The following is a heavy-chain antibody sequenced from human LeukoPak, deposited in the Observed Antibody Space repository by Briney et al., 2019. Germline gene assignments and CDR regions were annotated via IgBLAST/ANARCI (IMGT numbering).Heavy chain of an antibody. D-gene: IGHD4-17*01. CDR1: GYTFTSND. CDR3: ARGEDYGDYSFDY. Sequence: GASVKVSCKASGYTFTSNDINWVRQATGQGLEWMGWINPNSGGTNYAQKFQGRVTMTRDTSISTAYLELSRLRSDDTAVYYCARGEDYGDYSFDYWGQGTLVTVSS. J-gene: IGHJ4*02. V-gene: IGHV1-2*02. CDR2: INPNSGGT.